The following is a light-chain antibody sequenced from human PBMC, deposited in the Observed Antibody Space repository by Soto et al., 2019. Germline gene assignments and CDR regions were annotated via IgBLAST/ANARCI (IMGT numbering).Light chain of an antibody. CDR3: AAWDDSLNGVV. CDR1: SSDVGRYNY. V-gene: IGLV2-8*01. Sequence: QSALTQPPSASGSPGQSVTLSCTGTSSDVGRYNYVSWYQQHPGKAPKLLIYGVTQRPSGVPDRFSASKSGNTASLTVSGLQDEDEGYYYCAAWDDSLNGVVFGGGTKVTVL. CDR2: GVT. J-gene: IGLJ2*01.